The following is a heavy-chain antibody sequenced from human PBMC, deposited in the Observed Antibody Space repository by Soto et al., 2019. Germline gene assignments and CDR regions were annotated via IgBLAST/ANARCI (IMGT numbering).Heavy chain of an antibody. CDR1: GGSISSSNW. CDR2: IYHSGST. Sequence: SETLSLTCAVSGGSISSSNWWRWVRQPPGEGLEWIGEIYHSGSTNYNPSLKSRVTISVDKSKNQFSLKLSSVTAAATAVYYCARERGGSYYLDYWGQGTLVTVSS. CDR3: ARERGGSYYLDY. D-gene: IGHD1-26*01. V-gene: IGHV4-4*02. J-gene: IGHJ4*02.